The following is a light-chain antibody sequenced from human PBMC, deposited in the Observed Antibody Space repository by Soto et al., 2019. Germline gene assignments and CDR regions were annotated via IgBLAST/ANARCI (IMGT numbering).Light chain of an antibody. CDR2: KAS. V-gene: IGKV1-5*03. CDR1: QSIKSW. CDR3: QQYNTYTWT. Sequence: DIQMTQSPSTLSASVGDRVTITCRASQSIKSWLAWYQQKPGKAPKLLIHKASTLESGVPSRFSGSESGTEFTLTISSLQPDDFATYYCQQYNTYTWTFGQGTKVEIK. J-gene: IGKJ1*01.